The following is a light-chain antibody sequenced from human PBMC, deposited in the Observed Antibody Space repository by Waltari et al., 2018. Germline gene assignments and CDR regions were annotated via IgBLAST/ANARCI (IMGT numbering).Light chain of an antibody. Sequence: QLVLTQSPSASASLGASVKLTCTLSSGHSSNVIAWLQQRPEKGPRYLMKVNSDGSHTKGDELPDRFSVSGSGAERYLTISRLQSEDEADYYCQTGGHGTWVFGGGTKLTVL. J-gene: IGLJ3*02. CDR1: SGHSSNV. V-gene: IGLV4-69*01. CDR2: VNSDGSH. CDR3: QTGGHGTWV.